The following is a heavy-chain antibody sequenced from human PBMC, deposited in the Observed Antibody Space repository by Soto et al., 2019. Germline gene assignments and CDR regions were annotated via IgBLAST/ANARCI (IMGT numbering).Heavy chain of an antibody. J-gene: IGHJ4*02. D-gene: IGHD2-8*02. V-gene: IGHV3-15*01. CDR3: AADTPTSGQGEFEY. CDR1: GFTFNTAW. Sequence: GGSLRLSCEASGFTFNTAWMTWLRQAPGKGLEWVGLSKTQAECVTTHYAAPVTGRFTVSRDDSNNTVYLQVNSLNTEDTAVYYCAADTPTSGQGEFEYWGQGTQVTVSS. CDR2: SKTQAECVTT.